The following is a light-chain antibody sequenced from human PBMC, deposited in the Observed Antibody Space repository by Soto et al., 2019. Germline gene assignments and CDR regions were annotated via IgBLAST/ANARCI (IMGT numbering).Light chain of an antibody. J-gene: IGLJ3*02. V-gene: IGLV2-14*01. CDR3: SSYTSSSTLRWV. CDR1: SSDVGGYIY. Sequence: QSVLTQPASVSGSPGQSITISCTGTSSDVGGYIYVSWYQQHPGKAPKLMIYDVSNRPSGVSNRFSGSKSGNTASLTISGLQAEDEADYYCSSYTSSSTLRWVFGGGTKVTVL. CDR2: DVS.